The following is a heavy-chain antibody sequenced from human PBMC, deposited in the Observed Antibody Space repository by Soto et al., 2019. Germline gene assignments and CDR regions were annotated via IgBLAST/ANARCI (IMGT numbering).Heavy chain of an antibody. D-gene: IGHD3-22*01. CDR3: AKDRHYYYSRGYYSAVDY. Sequence: QVQLVESGGGVVQPGRSLRLSCAASGFTFSSYGMHWVRQAPGKGLEWVAVISYDVSNKYYADSVKGRFTISRDNSKNTLYLQMNRLRAEDTAVYYCAKDRHYYYSRGYYSAVDYWGQGTLVTVSS. CDR2: ISYDVSNK. V-gene: IGHV3-30*18. J-gene: IGHJ4*02. CDR1: GFTFSSYG.